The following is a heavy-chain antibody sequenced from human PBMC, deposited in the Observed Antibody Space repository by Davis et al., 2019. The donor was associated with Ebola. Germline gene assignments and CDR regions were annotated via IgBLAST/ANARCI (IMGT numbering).Heavy chain of an antibody. V-gene: IGHV1-69*13. Sequence: SVKVSCKASGGTFSSYAISWVRQAPGQGLEWMGGIIPIFGTANYAQKFQGRVTITADESTSTAYMELRSLRSDDTAVYYCARGRSSSWAGGRYFDLWGRGTLVTVSS. CDR2: IIPIFGTA. D-gene: IGHD6-13*01. J-gene: IGHJ2*01. CDR1: GGTFSSYA. CDR3: ARGRSSSWAGGRYFDL.